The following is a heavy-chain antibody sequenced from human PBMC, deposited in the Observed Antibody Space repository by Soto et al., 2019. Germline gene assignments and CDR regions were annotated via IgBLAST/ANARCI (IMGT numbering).Heavy chain of an antibody. CDR3: ARAWGEAFDY. CDR1: GGSISSYY. J-gene: IGHJ4*02. D-gene: IGHD3-16*01. Sequence: QVQLQESGPGLVKPSETLSLTCTVSGGSISSYYWSWIRQPPGKGLEWIGYIYYSGSTNYNPSLKIRVTISVDTSKYQFSLTLSSVTAADTAVYYCARAWGEAFDYWGQGTLVTVSS. CDR2: IYYSGST. V-gene: IGHV4-59*01.